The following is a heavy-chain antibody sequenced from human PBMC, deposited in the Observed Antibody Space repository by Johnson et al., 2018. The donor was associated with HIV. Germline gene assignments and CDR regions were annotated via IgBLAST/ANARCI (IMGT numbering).Heavy chain of an antibody. CDR3: ATVHSSSDAFDI. CDR1: GFTFSSYG. D-gene: IGHD6-6*01. J-gene: IGHJ3*02. Sequence: VQLLESGGGVVQPGRSLRLSCAASGFTFSSYGMHWVRQAPGKGLEWVAVISYDGSNKYYADSVKGRFTISRDNSKNTLYLQMNSLRAEDTAVYYCATVHSSSDAFDIWGQGTMVTVSS. V-gene: IGHV3-30*19. CDR2: ISYDGSNK.